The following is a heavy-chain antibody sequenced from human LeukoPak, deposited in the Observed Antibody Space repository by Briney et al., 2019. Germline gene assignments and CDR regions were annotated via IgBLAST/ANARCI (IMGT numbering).Heavy chain of an antibody. V-gene: IGHV3-43*01. J-gene: IGHJ4*02. D-gene: IGHD3-22*01. Sequence: PGGSLRLSCAASGFTFDDYTMHWVRQAPGKGLEWVSLISWDGGSTYYADSVKGRFTISRDNSKNSLYLQMNSLRTEDTALYYCAKDRDNYYDSSGYYYPDYWGQGTLVTVSS. CDR1: GFTFDDYT. CDR3: AKDRDNYYDSSGYYYPDY. CDR2: ISWDGGST.